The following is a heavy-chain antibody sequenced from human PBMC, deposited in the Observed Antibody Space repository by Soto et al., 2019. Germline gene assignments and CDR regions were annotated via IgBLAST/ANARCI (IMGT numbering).Heavy chain of an antibody. V-gene: IGHV3-48*03. J-gene: IGHJ3*02. D-gene: IGHD3-3*01. CDR3: ARELPFLERITIFGVVPYDAFDI. CDR1: GFTFSSYE. Sequence: EVQLVESGGGLVQPGGSLRLSCAASGFTFSSYEMNWVRQAPGKGLEWVSYISSSGSTIYYADSVKGRFTISRDNAKNSLYLQMNSLRAEDTAVYYCARELPFLERITIFGVVPYDAFDIWGQGTMVTVSS. CDR2: ISSSGSTI.